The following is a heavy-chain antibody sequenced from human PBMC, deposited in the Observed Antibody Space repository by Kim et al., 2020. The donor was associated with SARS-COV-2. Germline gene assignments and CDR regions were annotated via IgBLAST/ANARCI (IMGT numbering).Heavy chain of an antibody. V-gene: IGHV3-23*01. J-gene: IGHJ3*02. CDR1: GFTFSSYA. Sequence: GGSLRLSCAASGFTFSSYAMSWVRQAPGKGLEWVSAISGSGGSTYYADSVKGRFTISRDNSKNTLYLQMNSLRAEDTAVYYCAKDGRVVVVITTHDAFDIWGQGTMVTVSS. D-gene: IGHD3-22*01. CDR2: ISGSGGST. CDR3: AKDGRVVVVITTHDAFDI.